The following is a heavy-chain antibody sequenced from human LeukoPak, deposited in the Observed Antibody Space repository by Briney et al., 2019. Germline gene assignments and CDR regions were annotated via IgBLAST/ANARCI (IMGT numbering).Heavy chain of an antibody. J-gene: IGHJ4*02. CDR2: ISYDGSNK. Sequence: PGRSLRLSCAASGFTFISYAMHWVRQAPGKGLEWVAAISYDGSNKYYADSVKGRFTISRDNSKNTLYLQMNSLRAEDTAVYYCARHTTEATFDYWGQGTLVTVSS. CDR3: ARHTTEATFDY. V-gene: IGHV3-30-3*01. CDR1: GFTFISYA. D-gene: IGHD1-26*01.